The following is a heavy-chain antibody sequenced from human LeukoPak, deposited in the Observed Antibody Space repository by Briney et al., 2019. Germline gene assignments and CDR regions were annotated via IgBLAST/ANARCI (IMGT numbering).Heavy chain of an antibody. J-gene: IGHJ4*02. CDR1: GFTFSGSA. V-gene: IGHV3-73*01. D-gene: IGHD5-12*01. CDR2: IRTRAHSYAT. Sequence: PGGSLRLSCAASGFTFSGSAMHWVRQVSGKRPEWVGRIRTRAHSYATAYAASVTGRFTISRDDSKNTAYLQMNSLETEDTAVYYCTRHEQGGYDRRGGGIVDWGQGTLVTVSS. CDR3: TRHEQGGYDRRGGGIVD.